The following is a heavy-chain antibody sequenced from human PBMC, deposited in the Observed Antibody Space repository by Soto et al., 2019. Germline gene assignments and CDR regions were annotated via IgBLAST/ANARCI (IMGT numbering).Heavy chain of an antibody. CDR2: INHSGST. CDR3: ATDKNTGLFDY. J-gene: IGHJ4*02. V-gene: IGHV4-34*01. Sequence: SETLSLACAVYGGSFSGYYWTWIRQPPGTGLEWIGEINHSGSTNYNPSLKSRFTISVDTSKNQFSLKLTSVTAADTAVYCCATDKNTGLFDYWGQGTLVT. D-gene: IGHD2-8*02. CDR1: GGSFSGYY.